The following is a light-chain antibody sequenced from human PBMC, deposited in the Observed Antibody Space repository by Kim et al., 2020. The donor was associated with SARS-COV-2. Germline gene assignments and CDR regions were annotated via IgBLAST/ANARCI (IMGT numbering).Light chain of an antibody. CDR2: KDT. CDR3: SSAADNSVWM. J-gene: IGLJ3*02. Sequence: VAPRQTARITCSGDVLSRTYSRWLQQKPGQAPLVVIYKDTERPSGISERFSGSNSGTTVTLTISGAQVEDEADYYCSSAADNSVWMFGGGTKLTVL. CDR1: VLSRTY. V-gene: IGLV3-27*01.